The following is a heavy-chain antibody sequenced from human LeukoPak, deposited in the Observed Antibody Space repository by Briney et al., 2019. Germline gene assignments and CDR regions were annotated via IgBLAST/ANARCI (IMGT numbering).Heavy chain of an antibody. D-gene: IGHD4-23*01. CDR2: IKRQTEGWTK. CDR1: GFSFSNAW. Sequence: PGGSLRLSCAASGFSFSNAWMNWVRQTPGKGLEWVARIKRQTEGWTKDYAAPVKGRFTISRDDSKSTLYLQMNSLETEDTAVYYCVLGHYGGFSDYWGQGTLVTVSS. J-gene: IGHJ4*02. CDR3: VLGHYGGFSDY. V-gene: IGHV3-15*01.